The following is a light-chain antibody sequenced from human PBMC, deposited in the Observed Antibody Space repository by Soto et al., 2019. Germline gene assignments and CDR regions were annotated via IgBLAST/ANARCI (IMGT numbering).Light chain of an antibody. CDR2: RND. J-gene: IGLJ1*01. CDR1: ISNIGNNY. V-gene: IGLV1-47*01. Sequence: QSVLTQPSSVSGTPGQGVTISCSGSISNIGNNYVYWFQQLPGTAPKVLTNRNDQRPSGVPDRFSDSKSGTSASLAISGLRSENEADYYCAAWDDTVRSYVFGTGTKVTVL. CDR3: AAWDDTVRSYV.